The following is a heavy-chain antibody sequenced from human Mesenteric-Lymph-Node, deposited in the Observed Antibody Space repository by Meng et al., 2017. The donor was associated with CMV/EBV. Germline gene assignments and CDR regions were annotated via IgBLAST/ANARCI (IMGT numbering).Heavy chain of an antibody. J-gene: IGHJ2*01. CDR2: IYSGGST. CDR3: ASRYSSSWGRHFDL. V-gene: IGHV3-53*01. Sequence: TSGFTFSRYTMNWVRQAPGKGLEWVSVIYSGGSTYNADSVKGRFTISRDNSKNTLYLQMNSLRAEDTAVYYCASRYSSSWGRHFDLWGRGTLVTVSS. D-gene: IGHD6-13*01. CDR1: GFTFSRYT.